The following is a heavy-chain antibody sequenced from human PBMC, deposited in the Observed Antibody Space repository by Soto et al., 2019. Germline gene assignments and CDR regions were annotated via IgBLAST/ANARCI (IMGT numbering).Heavy chain of an antibody. V-gene: IGHV3-48*02. Sequence: EVQLVESGGGLVQPGGSLRLSCAASAFTFRTYNMNWVRQAPGKGLEWVSYISSSGSTISYADSVKGRFTISRDNAKNSLYLQMNSLRDEDTAVYYCARGITVPVVVYYYAMDVWGQGTTVTVSS. J-gene: IGHJ6*02. CDR2: ISSSGSTI. CDR1: AFTFRTYN. D-gene: IGHD2-2*01. CDR3: ARGITVPVVVYYYAMDV.